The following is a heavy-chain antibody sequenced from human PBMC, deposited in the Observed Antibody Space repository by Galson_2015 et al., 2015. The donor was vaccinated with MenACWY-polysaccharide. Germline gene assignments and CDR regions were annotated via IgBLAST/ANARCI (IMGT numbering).Heavy chain of an antibody. Sequence: CAISGDSVSNNHVAWNWIRQSPSRGLEWLGRTYRGSNQYAASMRGRIAIKSDTSTNQFSLQLSSVIPEDTGLYYCARGAYSSFDIWGQGTMVTVSS. D-gene: IGHD2-15*01. CDR1: GDSVSNNHVA. CDR2: TYRGSN. CDR3: ARGAYSSFDI. V-gene: IGHV6-1*01. J-gene: IGHJ3*02.